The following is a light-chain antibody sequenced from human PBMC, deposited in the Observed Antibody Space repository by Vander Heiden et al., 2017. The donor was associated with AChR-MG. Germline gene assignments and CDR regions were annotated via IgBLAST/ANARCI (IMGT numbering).Light chain of an antibody. J-gene: IGLJ2*01. Sequence: QSALTQPASVSGLPGQPITISCTVSSTDVGGYDYVSWYQQRPGKTPRLLIFEVTKRPSGISNRFSGSKSDNTAFLTISGLQIEDEGDFYCASYTSGNTLVLFGGGTKLTVL. V-gene: IGLV2-14*03. CDR1: STDVGGYDY. CDR2: EVT. CDR3: ASYTSGNTLVL.